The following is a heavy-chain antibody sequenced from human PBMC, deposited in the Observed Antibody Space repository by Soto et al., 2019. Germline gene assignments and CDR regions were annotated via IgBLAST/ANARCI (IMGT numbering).Heavy chain of an antibody. V-gene: IGHV1-69*01. CDR1: GGTFSSYA. Sequence: QVQLVQSGAEVKKPGSSVKVSCKASGGTFSSYAISWVRQDPGQGLEWMVGIIPIFGTANYAQKFQGRVTITADESTSTAYMELSSLRSEDTAVYYCASTTIFGVVIYRGEDYYGMAVWGKGNTVTFAS. D-gene: IGHD3-3*01. CDR2: IIPIFGTA. J-gene: IGHJ6*04. CDR3: ASTTIFGVVIYRGEDYYGMAV.